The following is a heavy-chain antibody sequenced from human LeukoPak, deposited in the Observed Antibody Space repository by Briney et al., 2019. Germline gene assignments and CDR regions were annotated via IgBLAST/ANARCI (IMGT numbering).Heavy chain of an antibody. V-gene: IGHV4-59*01. D-gene: IGHD3-22*01. CDR3: ARVKVIDAFDI. Sequence: SETLSLTCTVSGGSISSYYWSWIRQPSGKGLEWIGYIYYSGSTKYNPSLKSRVTISVDTSKNQFSLKLSSVTAADTAVYYCARVKVIDAFDIWGQGTMVTVSS. CDR1: GGSISSYY. CDR2: IYYSGST. J-gene: IGHJ3*02.